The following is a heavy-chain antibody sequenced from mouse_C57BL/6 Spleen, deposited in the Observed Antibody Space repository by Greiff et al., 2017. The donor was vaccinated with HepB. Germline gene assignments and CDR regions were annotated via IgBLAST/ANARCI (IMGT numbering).Heavy chain of an antibody. CDR1: GYTFTSYW. J-gene: IGHJ2*01. CDR3: AEGSNSVYFDY. D-gene: IGHD2-5*01. V-gene: IGHV1-59*01. CDR2: IDPSDSYT. Sequence: VQLQQPGAELVRPGTSVKLSCKASGYTFTSYWMHWVKQRPGQGLEWIGVIDPSDSYTNYNQKFKGKATLTVDTSSSTAYMQLSILTSEDSAVYYCAEGSNSVYFDYWGQGTTLTVSS.